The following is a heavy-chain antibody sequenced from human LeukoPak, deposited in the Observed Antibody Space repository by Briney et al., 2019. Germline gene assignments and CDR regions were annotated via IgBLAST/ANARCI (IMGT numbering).Heavy chain of an antibody. CDR3: ASQRIAAATHFDY. Sequence: PGGSLRLSCAASGFTFSSYWMSWVRQAPGKGLEWVSAISGSGGSTYYADSVKGRFTISRDNSKNTLYLQMNSLRAEDTAVYYCASQRIAAATHFDYWGQGTLVTVSS. V-gene: IGHV3-23*01. CDR2: ISGSGGST. J-gene: IGHJ4*02. CDR1: GFTFSSYW. D-gene: IGHD6-13*01.